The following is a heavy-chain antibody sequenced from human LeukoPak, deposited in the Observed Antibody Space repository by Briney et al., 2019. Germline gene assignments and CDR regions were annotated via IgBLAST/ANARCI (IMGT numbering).Heavy chain of an antibody. J-gene: IGHJ6*02. CDR1: GGSISSGDYY. Sequence: PSETLSLTCTVSGGSISSGDYYWSWIRQPPGKGLEWIGYIYYSGSTYYNPSLKSRATISVDTSKNQFSLKLSSVTAADTAVYYCAGVEMTMVRGYYYYGMDVWGQGTTVTVSS. CDR3: AGVEMTMVRGYYYYGMDV. D-gene: IGHD3-10*01. V-gene: IGHV4-30-4*01. CDR2: IYYSGST.